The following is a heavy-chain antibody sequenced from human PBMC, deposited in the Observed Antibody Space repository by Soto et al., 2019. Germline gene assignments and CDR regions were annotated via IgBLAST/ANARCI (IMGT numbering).Heavy chain of an antibody. V-gene: IGHV1-18*04. J-gene: IGHJ6*02. D-gene: IGHD2-2*01. CDR3: ARGGYCSSTSCYRDYYRGMDV. CDR1: GYTFTSYG. Sequence: ASVKVSCKASGYTFTSYGISWVRKAPGQGLEWMGWISGYSGNTNYEQKFQGRASMTTDTSTSTAYMELRSLRSDDTAVYYCARGGYCSSTSCYRDYYRGMDVWGQGTTVTVSS. CDR2: ISGYSGNT.